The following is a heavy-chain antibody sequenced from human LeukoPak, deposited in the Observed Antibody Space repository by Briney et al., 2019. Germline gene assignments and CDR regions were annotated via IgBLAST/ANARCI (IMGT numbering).Heavy chain of an antibody. Sequence: GGSLRLSCAASGFTFSSYSMNWVRQAPGKGLEWVSYISSGSSTIYYADSVKGRFTISRDNAKNSLYLQMNSLRDEDTAVYYCARGNHYYDSSEFDYWGQGTLVTVSS. CDR1: GFTFSSYS. CDR2: ISSGSSTI. V-gene: IGHV3-48*02. CDR3: ARGNHYYDSSEFDY. J-gene: IGHJ4*02. D-gene: IGHD3-22*01.